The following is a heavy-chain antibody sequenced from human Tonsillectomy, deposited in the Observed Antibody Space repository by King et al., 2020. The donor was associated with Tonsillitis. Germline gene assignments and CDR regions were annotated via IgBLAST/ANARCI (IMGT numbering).Heavy chain of an antibody. CDR3: ARGSKYAMAV. CDR1: GFTFSSYW. D-gene: IGHD2-8*01. CDR2: INNDGTNK. V-gene: IGHV3-74*01. Sequence: VQLVESGGGLVQPGGSLRLSCAASGFTFSSYWMHWVRQVPGKGLVWVSRINNDGTNKSYADSVKGRFTMSRENAKNTLYLQMNSLRAEDTAVYYCARGSKYAMAVCRQGTTVTVS. J-gene: IGHJ6*02.